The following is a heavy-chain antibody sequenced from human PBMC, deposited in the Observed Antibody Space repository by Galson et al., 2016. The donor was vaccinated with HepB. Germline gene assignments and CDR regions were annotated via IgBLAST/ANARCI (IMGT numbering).Heavy chain of an antibody. D-gene: IGHD3-22*01. Sequence: SCAASGFTFDDYGMSWVRQAPGKGLEWVSGLNWNGGSTGYADSVKGRFTISRDNAKNSLYLQMKSLRAEDTALYFCASGGCQDIGGCYYVNYYFDYWSQGTLVTVSS. CDR1: GFTFDDYG. V-gene: IGHV3-20*04. CDR3: ASGGCQDIGGCYYVNYYFDY. J-gene: IGHJ4*02. CDR2: LNWNGGST.